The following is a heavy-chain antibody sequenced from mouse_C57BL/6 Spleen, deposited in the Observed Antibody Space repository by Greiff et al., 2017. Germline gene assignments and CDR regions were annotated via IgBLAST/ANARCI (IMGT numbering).Heavy chain of an antibody. CDR1: GYAFSSYW. J-gene: IGHJ1*03. Sequence: QVQLKESGAELVKPGASVKISCKASGYAFSSYWMNWVKQRPGKGLEWIGQIYPGDGDTNYNGKFKGKATLTADKSSSTAYMQLSSLTSEDSAVXFCARDYDWYFDVWGTGTTVTVSS. CDR2: IYPGDGDT. D-gene: IGHD2-4*01. V-gene: IGHV1-80*01. CDR3: ARDYDWYFDV.